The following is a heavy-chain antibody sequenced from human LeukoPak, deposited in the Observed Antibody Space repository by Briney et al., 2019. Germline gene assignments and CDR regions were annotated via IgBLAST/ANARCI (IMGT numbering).Heavy chain of an antibody. Sequence: GGSLRLSCAASGFTVSSNYMSWVRQAPGKGLVWVSVIYSGGSTYYADSVKGRFTISRDNSKNTLYLQMNSLRAEDTAVYYCARAWSGYSSGWYGVYWGQGTLVTVSS. CDR3: ARAWSGYSSGWYGVY. CDR2: IYSGGST. V-gene: IGHV3-66*02. CDR1: GFTVSSNY. J-gene: IGHJ4*02. D-gene: IGHD6-19*01.